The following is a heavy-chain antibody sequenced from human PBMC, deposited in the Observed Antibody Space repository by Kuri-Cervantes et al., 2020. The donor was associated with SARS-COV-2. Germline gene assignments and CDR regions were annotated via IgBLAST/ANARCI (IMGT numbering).Heavy chain of an antibody. V-gene: IGHV1-69*01. CDR1: GGTFSSYA. Sequence: KISCKASGGTFSSYAISWVRQAPGQGLEWMGGIIPILGTANYAQKFQGRVTITADESTSTAYMELSSLRSEDTAVYYCALGYWGSGYPRYYYYMDVWGKGTTVTVSS. CDR2: IIPILGTA. CDR3: ALGYWGSGYPRYYYYMDV. J-gene: IGHJ6*03. D-gene: IGHD3-22*01.